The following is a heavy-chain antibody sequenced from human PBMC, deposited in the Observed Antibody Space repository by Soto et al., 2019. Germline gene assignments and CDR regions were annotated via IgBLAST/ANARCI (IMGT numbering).Heavy chain of an antibody. CDR3: ERVVPGAEAWFGP. V-gene: IGHV1-18*01. CDR1: GYTFSNYG. CDR2: ISLYSDGT. D-gene: IGHD2-2*01. Sequence: QVQLVQSGGEVKRPGASVKVSCKTSGYTFSNYGITWVRQAPGQPLEWLGWISLYSDGTNYAQKFQGRVSMTTATSTTTAYMELRSLRSDDTDVYYCERVVPGAEAWFGPWGQGTLVTVSS. J-gene: IGHJ5*02.